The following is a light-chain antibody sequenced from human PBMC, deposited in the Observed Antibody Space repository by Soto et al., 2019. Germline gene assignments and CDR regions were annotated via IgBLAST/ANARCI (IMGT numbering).Light chain of an antibody. CDR2: GNS. J-gene: IGLJ1*01. Sequence: QSVLTQPPSVSGAPGQRVTISCTGSSSNIGAGYDVHWYQQLPGTAPKLLIYGNSNRPSGAPDRFSGSKSGTSASLAITGLQAEDEADYYCQSYDSSRGVFGTGTKVTVL. CDR1: SSNIGAGYD. CDR3: QSYDSSRGV. V-gene: IGLV1-40*01.